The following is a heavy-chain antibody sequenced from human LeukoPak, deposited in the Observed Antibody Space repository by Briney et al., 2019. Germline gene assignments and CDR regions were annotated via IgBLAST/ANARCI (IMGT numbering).Heavy chain of an antibody. J-gene: IGHJ4*02. CDR3: ARDKFTY. V-gene: IGHV3-7*01. CDR2: INNDGSKI. CDR1: GYTFSNYW. Sequence: GGSLRLSCAASGYTFSNYWMSWVRQAPGKGLEWVAHINNDGSKIYYVDSVKGRFTISRDNPKSTLYMEMNSLRFEDTAVYYCARDKFTYWGQGTLVTVSS.